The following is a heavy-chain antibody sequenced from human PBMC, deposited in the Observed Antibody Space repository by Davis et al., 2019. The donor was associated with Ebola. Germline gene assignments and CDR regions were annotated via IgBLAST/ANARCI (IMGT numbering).Heavy chain of an antibody. CDR3: AKDKNYDFWSGYPRDAFDI. D-gene: IGHD3-3*01. J-gene: IGHJ3*02. Sequence: PGGSLRLPCAASGFTFSSYAMSWVRQAPGKGLEWVSAISGSGGSTYYADSVKGRFTISRDNSKNTLYLQMNSLRAEDTAIYYCAKDKNYDFWSGYPRDAFDIWGQGTMVTVSS. CDR1: GFTFSSYA. V-gene: IGHV3-23*01. CDR2: ISGSGGST.